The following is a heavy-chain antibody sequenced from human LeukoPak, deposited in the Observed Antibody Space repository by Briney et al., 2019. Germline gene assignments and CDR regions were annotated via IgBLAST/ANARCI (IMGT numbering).Heavy chain of an antibody. CDR2: ISYDGSNK. CDR3: ARGSKTRYYGSGSPDY. J-gene: IGHJ4*02. D-gene: IGHD3-10*01. Sequence: GGSLRLSCAASGFTFSSYAMHWVRQAPGKGLEWVAVISYDGSNKYYADSVKGRFTISRDNSKNTLYLQMNSLRAEDTAVYYCARGSKTRYYGSGSPDYWGQGTLVTVSS. V-gene: IGHV3-30-3*01. CDR1: GFTFSSYA.